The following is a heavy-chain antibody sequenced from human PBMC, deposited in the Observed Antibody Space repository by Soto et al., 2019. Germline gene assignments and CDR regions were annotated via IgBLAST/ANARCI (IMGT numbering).Heavy chain of an antibody. Sequence: PGESLKISCKGSGYSFTNYWIGWVRQMPGKGLEWMGIIYPGDSDTRYSPSSQGQVTISADKSISTAYLQWSSLKASDTAMYYCATQVANYYDNSAPERAFDIWGQETMVTVSS. CDR3: ATQVANYYDNSAPERAFDI. CDR2: IYPGDSDT. J-gene: IGHJ3*02. CDR1: GYSFTNYW. V-gene: IGHV5-51*01. D-gene: IGHD3-22*01.